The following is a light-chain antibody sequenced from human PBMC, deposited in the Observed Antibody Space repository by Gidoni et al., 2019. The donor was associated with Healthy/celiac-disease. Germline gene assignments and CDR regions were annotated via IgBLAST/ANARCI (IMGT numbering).Light chain of an antibody. CDR2: EVS. J-gene: IGLJ3*02. Sequence: YALAPPPPASGSPGQPVTISCPGTSRDVGGYTYVSWYQQPPGNAPTLMIYEVSKRPSGVPDRFSGSKSGNTASLTVSGLQAEDEADYYCSSYAGSNNLVFGGGTKLTVL. V-gene: IGLV2-8*01. CDR3: SSYAGSNNLV. CDR1: SRDVGGYTY.